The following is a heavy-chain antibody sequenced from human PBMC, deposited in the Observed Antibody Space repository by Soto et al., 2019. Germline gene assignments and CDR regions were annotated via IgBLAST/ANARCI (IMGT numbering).Heavy chain of an antibody. Sequence: QVQLVESGGGVVQPGRSLRLSCAASGFTFSSYGMHWVRQAPGKGLEWVAVISYDGSNKYYADSVKGRFTISRDNSKNTLYLQMNSLRAEDTAAYYCAKDQGLYSSTPHYYGMDVW. CDR3: AKDQGLYSSTPHYYGMDV. CDR2: ISYDGSNK. D-gene: IGHD6-13*01. J-gene: IGHJ6*01. V-gene: IGHV3-30*18. CDR1: GFTFSSYG.